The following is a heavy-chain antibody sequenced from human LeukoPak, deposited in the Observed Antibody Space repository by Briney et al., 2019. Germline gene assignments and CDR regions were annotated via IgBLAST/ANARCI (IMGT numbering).Heavy chain of an antibody. CDR3: ARGGEIVLMVYASPRFDY. CDR2: INHSGST. D-gene: IGHD2-8*01. J-gene: IGHJ4*02. CDR1: GGSITTYY. V-gene: IGHV4-34*01. Sequence: KPSETLSLTCTVSGGSITTYYWSWVRQPPGKGLEWIGEINHSGSTNYNPSLKSRVTISVDTSKNQFSLKLSSVTAADTAVYYCARGGEIVLMVYASPRFDYWGQGTLVTVSS.